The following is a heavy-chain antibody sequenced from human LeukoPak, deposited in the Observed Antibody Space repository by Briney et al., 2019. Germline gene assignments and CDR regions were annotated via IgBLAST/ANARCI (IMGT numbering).Heavy chain of an antibody. J-gene: IGHJ4*02. Sequence: LAGGPLRLSCATSGFSFSSYGMNWVRQAPGKGLEWVSYIGGWSSPTDYADSVKGRFIISRDNAKNSLYLQMNNLTAEDTAVYYCARDPGFAVARWGQGSLVFVSS. CDR1: GFSFSSYG. D-gene: IGHD2-21*01. CDR3: ARDPGFAVAR. V-gene: IGHV3-48*03. CDR2: IGGWSSPT.